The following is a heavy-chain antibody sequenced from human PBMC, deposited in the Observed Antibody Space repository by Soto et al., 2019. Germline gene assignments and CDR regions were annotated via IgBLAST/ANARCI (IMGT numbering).Heavy chain of an antibody. CDR1: GGSISSYY. CDR3: ARSFFKCIAVHRGLLSP. D-gene: IGHD6-19*01. V-gene: IGHV4-59*01. Sequence: PSETLSLTCTVSGGSISSYYWSWIRQPPGKGLEWIGYFYYSGSTNYNPSLKSRVTISVDTSNNHFSLNLSSVTAADTANYYCARSFFKCIAVHRGLLSPCGQGSPDIVSA. CDR2: FYYSGST. J-gene: IGHJ5*02.